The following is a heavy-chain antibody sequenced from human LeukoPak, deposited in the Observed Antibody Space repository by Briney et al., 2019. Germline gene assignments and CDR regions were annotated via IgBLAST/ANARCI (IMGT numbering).Heavy chain of an antibody. CDR3: ARAIGYCSRTSCYPYNWFDP. Sequence: ASVKVSCKASGYTFTSYYMHWVRQAPGQGLEWMGIINPSGGSTSYAQKFQGRVTMTRDTSTSTVYMELSSLRSEDTAVYYCARAIGYCSRTSCYPYNWFDPWGQGTLVTVSS. V-gene: IGHV1-46*01. D-gene: IGHD2-2*03. CDR2: INPSGGST. CDR1: GYTFTSYY. J-gene: IGHJ5*02.